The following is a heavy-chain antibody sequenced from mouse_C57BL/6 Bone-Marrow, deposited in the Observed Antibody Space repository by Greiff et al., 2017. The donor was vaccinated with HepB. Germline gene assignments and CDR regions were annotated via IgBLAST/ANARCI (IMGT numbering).Heavy chain of an antibody. D-gene: IGHD2-2*01. CDR2: IYPGGGYT. CDR3: ARRLLWLRRGYFDY. J-gene: IGHJ2*01. V-gene: IGHV1-63*01. CDR1: GYTFTNYW. Sequence: QVHLKQSGAELVRPGTSVKMSCKASGYTFTNYWIGWAKQRPGHGLEWIGDIYPGGGYTNYNEKFKGKATLTADKSSSTAYMQFSSLTSEDSAIYYCARRLLWLRRGYFDYWGQGTTLTVSS.